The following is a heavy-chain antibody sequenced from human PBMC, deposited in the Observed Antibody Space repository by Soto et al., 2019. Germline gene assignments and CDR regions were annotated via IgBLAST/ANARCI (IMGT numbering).Heavy chain of an antibody. CDR2: IYYIGST. D-gene: IGHD3-3*01. Sequence: QVQLQESGPGLVKPSQTLSLTCTVSGGSISSGVYYWSWIRQHPGKGLEWIGYIYYIGSTYYNPSLKSRVTISVDTSKNQFSLKLSVVTAADTAVYYCARGFGVFGVVPPPRGFDPWGQGTLVTVSS. V-gene: IGHV4-31*03. J-gene: IGHJ5*02. CDR1: GGSISSGVYY. CDR3: ARGFGVFGVVPPPRGFDP.